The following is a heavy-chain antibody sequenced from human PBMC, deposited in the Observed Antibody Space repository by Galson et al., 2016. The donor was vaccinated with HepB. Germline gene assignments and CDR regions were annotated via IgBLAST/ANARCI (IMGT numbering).Heavy chain of an antibody. D-gene: IGHD3/OR15-3a*01. V-gene: IGHV3-48*04. CDR3: ARSIYGLIWSEGYFDY. CDR1: GFTFSGSS. Sequence: SLRLSCATSGFTFSGSSMNWVRQVPGKGLEWVAYISTRGSTIYDAESVEARFTISRDNAINSLYLQLNRLRADDTAVYFCARSIYGLIWSEGYFDYWGQGTLVTVSS. CDR2: ISTRGSTI. J-gene: IGHJ4*02.